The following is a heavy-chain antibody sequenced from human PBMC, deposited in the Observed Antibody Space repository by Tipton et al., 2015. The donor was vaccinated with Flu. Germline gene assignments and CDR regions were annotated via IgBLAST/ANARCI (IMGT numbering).Heavy chain of an antibody. V-gene: IGHV4-4*07. CDR3: AGIAVAGIFDY. CDR2: IYTSGST. J-gene: IGHJ4*02. Sequence: TLSLTCTVSGGSISSYYWSWIRQPPGKGLEWIGRIYTSGSTNYNPSLKSRVTMSVDTSKNQFSLKLSSVTAADTAVYYCAGIAVAGIFDYWGQGTLVTVSS. CDR1: GGSISSYY. D-gene: IGHD6-19*01.